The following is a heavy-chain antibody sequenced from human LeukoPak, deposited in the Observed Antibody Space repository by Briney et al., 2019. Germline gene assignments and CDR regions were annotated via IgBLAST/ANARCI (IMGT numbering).Heavy chain of an antibody. D-gene: IGHD1-26*01. CDR1: GYTFTGYY. J-gene: IGHJ4*02. Sequence: ASVKVSCKASGYTFTGYYMHWVRQAPGQGLEWMGRIIPILGIANYAQKFQGRVTITADKSTSTAYMELSSLRSEDTAVYYCARDRVVGAPIDYWGQGTLVTVSS. V-gene: IGHV1-69*04. CDR3: ARDRVVGAPIDY. CDR2: IIPILGIA.